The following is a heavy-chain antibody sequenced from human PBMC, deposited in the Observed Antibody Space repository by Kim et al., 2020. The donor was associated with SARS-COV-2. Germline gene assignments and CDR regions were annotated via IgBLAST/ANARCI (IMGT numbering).Heavy chain of an antibody. CDR3: ARGVGSLVSFGWFDP. V-gene: IGHV3-53*01. CDR2: IYSGGST. CDR1: GFTVSSNY. D-gene: IGHD3-16*01. J-gene: IGHJ5*02. Sequence: GGSLRLSCAASGFTVSSNYMSWVRQAPGKGLEWVSVIYSGGSTYYADSVKGRFTISRDNSKNTLYLQMNSLRAEDTAVYYCARGVGSLVSFGWFDPWGQGTLVTVSS.